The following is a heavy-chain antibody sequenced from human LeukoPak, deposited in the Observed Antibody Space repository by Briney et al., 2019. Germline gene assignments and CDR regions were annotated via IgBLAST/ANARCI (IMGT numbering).Heavy chain of an antibody. Sequence: ASVKVSCKASGYTFTGYYMHWVRQAPGQGLEWMGIINPSGGSTSYAQKFQGRVTMTRDMSTSTVYMELSSLRSEDTAVYYCASGSYYDAFDIWDQGTMVTVSS. V-gene: IGHV1-46*01. CDR1: GYTFTGYY. D-gene: IGHD3-22*01. CDR2: INPSGGST. CDR3: ASGSYYDAFDI. J-gene: IGHJ3*02.